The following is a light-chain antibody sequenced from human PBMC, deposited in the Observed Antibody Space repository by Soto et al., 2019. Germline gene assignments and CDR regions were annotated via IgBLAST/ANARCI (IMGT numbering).Light chain of an antibody. J-gene: IGKJ3*01. CDR1: QDISNY. CDR2: DAS. CDR3: QQYDNPSPT. Sequence: DIQMTQSPSSLSASVGDRVTITCQASQDISNYLNWYQQKPGKAPKLLIYDASNWETGVPSRFSGSGSGTDFTFTISRLQPEDIAAYYCQQYDNPSPTFGHGTKVDIK. V-gene: IGKV1-33*01.